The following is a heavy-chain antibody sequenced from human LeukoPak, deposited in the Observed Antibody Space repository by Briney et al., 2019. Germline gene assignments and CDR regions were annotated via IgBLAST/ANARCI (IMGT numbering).Heavy chain of an antibody. CDR3: ARHLNYYLDY. J-gene: IGHJ4*02. CDR2: VSDDQTNI. V-gene: IGHV3-30*03. D-gene: IGHD3-10*01. CDR1: GFIFRSSA. Sequence: PGGSLRLSCAASGFIFRSSAMHWVRQAPGKGLEWVAFVSDDQTNIYYADSVKGRFTISRDNSKNTLYLQMNSLRAEDTAVYYCARHLNYYLDYWGQGTLVTVSS.